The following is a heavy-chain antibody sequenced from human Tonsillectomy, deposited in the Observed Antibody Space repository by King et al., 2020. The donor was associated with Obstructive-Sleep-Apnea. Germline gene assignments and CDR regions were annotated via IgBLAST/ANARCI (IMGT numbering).Heavy chain of an antibody. CDR2: ISSSSSTI. V-gene: IGHV3-48*04. D-gene: IGHD3-10*01. CDR3: ARYGPNYDGSGSHPSYYYYGMDV. Sequence: DVQLVESGGGLVQPGGSLRLSCAASGFTFSSYSMNWVRQAPGKGLEWVSYISSSSSTIYYADSVKGRFTISRDNAKNSLYLQMNSLRAEDTAVYYCARYGPNYDGSGSHPSYYYYGMDVWGQGTTVTVSS. J-gene: IGHJ6*02. CDR1: GFTFSSYS.